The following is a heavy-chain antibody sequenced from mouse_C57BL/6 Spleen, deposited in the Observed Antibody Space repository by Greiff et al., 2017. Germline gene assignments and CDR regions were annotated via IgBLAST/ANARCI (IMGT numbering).Heavy chain of an antibody. J-gene: IGHJ3*01. CDR2: SSNKANDYTT. Sequence: EVMLVESGGGLVQSGRSLRLSCATSGFTFSDFYMEWVRQAPGKGLEWIAASSNKANDYTTEHSASVKGRFIVSRDTSQSILYLQMNALRAEVAAIYYCARDGLGLESDPTWFAYWGQGTLVTVSA. D-gene: IGHD4-1*01. CDR3: ARDGLGLESDPTWFAY. CDR1: GFTFSDFY. V-gene: IGHV7-1*01.